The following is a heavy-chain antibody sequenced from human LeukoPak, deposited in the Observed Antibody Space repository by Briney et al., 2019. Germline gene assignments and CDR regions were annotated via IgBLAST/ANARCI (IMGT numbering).Heavy chain of an antibody. CDR2: ISSSGSTI. V-gene: IGHV3-48*03. D-gene: IGHD1-1*01. Sequence: PGGSLRLSCAASGFTFSSYEMNWVRQAPGKGLEWVSYISSSGSTIYYADSVKGRFTISRDNAKNSLYLQMNSLRAEDTAVYYFATWGYWKGGAFEIWGQGTMVTVSS. J-gene: IGHJ3*02. CDR3: ATWGYWKGGAFEI. CDR1: GFTFSSYE.